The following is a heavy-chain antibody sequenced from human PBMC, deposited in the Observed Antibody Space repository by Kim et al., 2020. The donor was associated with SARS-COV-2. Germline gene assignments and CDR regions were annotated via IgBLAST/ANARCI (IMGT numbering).Heavy chain of an antibody. J-gene: IGHJ2*01. V-gene: IGHV4-39*01. Sequence: NHTATLKGRVTISVDTSKKQFSRRLSSVTAADAAVYYCARHLRNWYFDLWGRGTLVTVSS. CDR3: ARHLRNWYFDL.